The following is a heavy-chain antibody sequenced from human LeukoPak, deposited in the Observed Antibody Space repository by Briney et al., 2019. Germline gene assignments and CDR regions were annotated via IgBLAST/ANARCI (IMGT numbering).Heavy chain of an antibody. CDR2: IYYSGST. D-gene: IGHD3-10*01. CDR1: GGSISSYY. V-gene: IGHV4-59*08. J-gene: IGHJ2*01. CDR3: ARPHAGYPYGSVYWYFDL. Sequence: SETLSLTCTVSGGSISSYYWSWIRQPPGKGLEWIGYIYYSGSTNYIPSLKSRVTISVDTSKNQFSLKLSSVTAADTAVYYCARPHAGYPYGSVYWYFDLWGRGTLVTVSS.